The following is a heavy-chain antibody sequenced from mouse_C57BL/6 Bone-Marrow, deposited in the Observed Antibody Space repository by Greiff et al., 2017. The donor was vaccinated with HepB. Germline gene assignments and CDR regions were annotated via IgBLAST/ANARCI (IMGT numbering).Heavy chain of an antibody. CDR1: GFNIKDDY. CDR3: STWDGKAWFAY. Sequence: VQLKESGAELVRPGASVKLSCTASGFNIKDDYMHWVKQRPEQGLEWIGWIDPENGDTEYASKFQGKATITADTSSNTAYLQLSSLTSEDTAVYYCSTWDGKAWFAYWGRGTVVTVSA. J-gene: IGHJ3*01. D-gene: IGHD2-1*01. V-gene: IGHV14-4*01. CDR2: IDPENGDT.